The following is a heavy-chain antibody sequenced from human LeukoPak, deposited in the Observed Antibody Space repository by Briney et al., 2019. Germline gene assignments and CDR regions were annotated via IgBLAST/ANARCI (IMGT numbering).Heavy chain of an antibody. D-gene: IGHD5-12*01. J-gene: IGHJ4*02. CDR2: IIDSGDIT. Sequence: PGGSLSLSCAASGFTVSSYAMSWVRQAPGKGLEWVSRIIDSGDITYYADSVKGRFTISRDNSKNTLYLQINSLRAEDTAVYYCSKDRAGYSGARGFDYWGQGNLVTVSS. CDR1: GFTVSSYA. CDR3: SKDRAGYSGARGFDY. V-gene: IGHV3-23*01.